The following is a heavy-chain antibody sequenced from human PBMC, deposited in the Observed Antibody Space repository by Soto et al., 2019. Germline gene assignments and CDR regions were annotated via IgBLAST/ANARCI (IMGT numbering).Heavy chain of an antibody. CDR2: IYSGGST. CDR1: GFTVSSNY. J-gene: IGHJ4*02. D-gene: IGHD3-3*01. CDR3: ARADDFWSGFTGFDY. Sequence: GGSLRLSCAASGFTVSSNYMSWVRQAPGKGLEWVSVIYSGGSTYYADSVKGRFTISRDNSKNTLYLQMNSLRAEDTAVYYCARADDFWSGFTGFDYWGQGTLVTVSS. V-gene: IGHV3-66*01.